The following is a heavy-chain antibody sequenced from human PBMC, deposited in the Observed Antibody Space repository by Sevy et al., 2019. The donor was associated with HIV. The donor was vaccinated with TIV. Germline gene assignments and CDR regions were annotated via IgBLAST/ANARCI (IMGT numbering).Heavy chain of an antibody. CDR3: AGSSGYYFRFDF. CDR2: MRSGSDHI. CDR1: GFSFSNYN. J-gene: IGHJ4*02. Sequence: GGSLRLSCTGSGFSFSNYNMNWVRQAPGKGPEWVSSMRSGSDHIYYADSVKGRFTVSRDNAKNSLYLQMDSLRAEDTAVYYCAGSSGYYFRFDFWGLGSLVTVSS. V-gene: IGHV3-21*01. D-gene: IGHD3-22*01.